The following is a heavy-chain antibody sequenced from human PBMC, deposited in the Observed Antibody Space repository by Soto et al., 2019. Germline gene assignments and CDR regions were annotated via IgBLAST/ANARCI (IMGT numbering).Heavy chain of an antibody. CDR2: IRSKANNYAT. D-gene: IGHD2-21*02. CDR1: GFTFSGSA. CDR3: TRHALQYCGGDCYLLPYFDL. V-gene: IGHV3-73*01. Sequence: GGSLRLSCAASGFTFSGSAMHWVRQASGKGLEWVGRIRSKANNYATAYAASVKGRFTISRDDSKNTAYLQMNSLKTEDTAVYYCTRHALQYCGGDCYLLPYFDLRGRGTLVTVSS. J-gene: IGHJ2*01.